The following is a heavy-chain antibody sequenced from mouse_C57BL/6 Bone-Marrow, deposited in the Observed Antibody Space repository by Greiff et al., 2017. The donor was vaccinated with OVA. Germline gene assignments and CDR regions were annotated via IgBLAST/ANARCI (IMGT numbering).Heavy chain of an antibody. CDR1: GYTFTDYE. CDR3: RREGDSDY. V-gene: IGHV1-15*01. J-gene: IGHJ2*01. CDR2: IGPETGGT. Sequence: QVQLQQSGAELVRPGASVTLSCTASGYTFTDYEMHWVKQTPVHGLEWIGAIGPETGGTAYNQTFKGKAILTADKSSSTAYMELRSLTSEDCDVYYCRREGDSDYWGQGTTLTVSS. D-gene: IGHD2-13*01.